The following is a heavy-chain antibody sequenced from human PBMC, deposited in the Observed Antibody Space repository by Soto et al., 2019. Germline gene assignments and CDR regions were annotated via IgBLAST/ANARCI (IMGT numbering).Heavy chain of an antibody. Sequence: QVQLVQSGAEMKQPGASVKLSCQASGYIFIHCFMHWVRQAPGQGLEWMGGINPSSGTTTYAQKFQGRVTVTRDTSTSTVYMELSSLGSGDTAMYYCARSLGETTSLFDYWGQESLVTVSA. CDR3: ARSLGETTSLFDY. V-gene: IGHV1-46*01. D-gene: IGHD1-26*01. J-gene: IGHJ4*02. CDR2: INPSSGTT. CDR1: GYIFIHCF.